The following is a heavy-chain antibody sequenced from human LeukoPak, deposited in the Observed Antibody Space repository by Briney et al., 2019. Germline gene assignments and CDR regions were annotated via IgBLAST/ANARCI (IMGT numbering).Heavy chain of an antibody. D-gene: IGHD4-17*01. CDR3: AKRPSDYGDYVSYFDY. J-gene: IGHJ4*02. V-gene: IGHV3-30*18. CDR1: GFSFISYG. CDR2: ISDDGRSK. Sequence: GGSLRLSCAASGFSFISYGMHWVRQAPGKGLEWVGVISDDGRSKDYADSVKGRFTISRDNSKDTLYLQMNSLRDEDTAVYCCAKRPSDYGDYVSYFDYWGQGTLVTVSS.